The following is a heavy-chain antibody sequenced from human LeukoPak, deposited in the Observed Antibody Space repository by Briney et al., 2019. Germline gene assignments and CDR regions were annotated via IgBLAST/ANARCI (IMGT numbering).Heavy chain of an antibody. CDR1: GGSISTMNYY. V-gene: IGHV4-39*01. J-gene: IGHJ4*02. D-gene: IGHD2-15*01. Sequence: SETLSLTSTVSGGSISTMNYYWGWIRHPPGKGLEWIVSIRYSGRTYYTPSLRSRVTISVDPTKHQSSLKLASVPAAHTAVYYCATQDCSAASYPFDSWGQGTLVTVSS. CDR3: ATQDCSAASYPFDS. CDR2: IRYSGRT.